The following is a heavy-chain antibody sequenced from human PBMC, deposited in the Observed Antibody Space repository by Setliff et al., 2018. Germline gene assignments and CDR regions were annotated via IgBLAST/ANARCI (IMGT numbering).Heavy chain of an antibody. CDR1: GGPFSGAS. Sequence: PSETLSLTCTVSGGPFSGASIWSWIRQPPGKGLEFIGYVYHSGTAKYDPSLESRAIMSVDASKNEISLKLKSVTAADTAVYYCARTSTGRYFDLWGRGTLVTVSS. J-gene: IGHJ2*01. CDR2: VYHSGTA. V-gene: IGHV4-59*01. D-gene: IGHD2-2*01. CDR3: ARTSTGRYFDL.